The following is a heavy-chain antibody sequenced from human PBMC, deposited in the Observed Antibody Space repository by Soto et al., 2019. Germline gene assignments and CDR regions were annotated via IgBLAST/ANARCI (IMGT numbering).Heavy chain of an antibody. CDR1: GGPISSSSYY. CDR2: IYYSGST. D-gene: IGHD6-13*01. V-gene: IGHV4-39*01. J-gene: IGHJ4*02. CDR3: ARPSRPLGSTWYTYYFDY. Sequence: SETLSLTCSVSGGPISSSSYYWGWIRQPPGKGLEWIGTIYYSGSTFYNPSLKSRVTISLDTSKNQFSLKLSSVTAADTAVYYCARPSRPLGSTWYTYYFDYWGQGTLVTVSS.